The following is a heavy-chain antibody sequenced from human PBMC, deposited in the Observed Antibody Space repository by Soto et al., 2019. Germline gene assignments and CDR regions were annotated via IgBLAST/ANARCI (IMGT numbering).Heavy chain of an antibody. D-gene: IGHD2-15*01. Sequence: GGSLRLSCAASGFTFTTYWMHWVRQAPGKGLVWVSRISSDGSSTSYADSVKGRFSISRDNAKNTLNLQMNSLRAEDTAVYYCARGGRSYYMDVWGKGTTVTVS. V-gene: IGHV3-74*01. J-gene: IGHJ6*03. CDR2: ISSDGSST. CDR3: ARGGRSYYMDV. CDR1: GFTFTTYW.